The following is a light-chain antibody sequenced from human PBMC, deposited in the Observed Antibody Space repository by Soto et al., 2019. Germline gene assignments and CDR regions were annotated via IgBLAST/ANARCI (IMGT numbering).Light chain of an antibody. CDR1: QIVSGN. V-gene: IGKV3-15*01. J-gene: IGKJ4*01. Sequence: EVVMTPSQATLSVSPGERVTLSCRASQIVSGNLAWYQQKPGQAPRLLIYSASTRATGIPARFSSSVSGTEFTLTIGSLQSEDFAVYYCQQYNNWPLTFGGGTKVEIK. CDR3: QQYNNWPLT. CDR2: SAS.